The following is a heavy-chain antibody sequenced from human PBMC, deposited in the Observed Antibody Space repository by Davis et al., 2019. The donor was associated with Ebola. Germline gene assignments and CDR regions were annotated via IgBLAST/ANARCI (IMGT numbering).Heavy chain of an antibody. V-gene: IGHV4-59*11. D-gene: IGHD3-16*01. Sequence: PGGSLRLSCTVSGVSISRHYWSWIRQPPGKRLEWIGSVHYTRSVYYNSSLNSRVTISLDTSKNQFSLKLSSVTAADTAIYYCAERGGSVWGQGTLVTVSS. CDR1: GVSISRHY. J-gene: IGHJ4*02. CDR3: AERGGSV. CDR2: VHYTRSV.